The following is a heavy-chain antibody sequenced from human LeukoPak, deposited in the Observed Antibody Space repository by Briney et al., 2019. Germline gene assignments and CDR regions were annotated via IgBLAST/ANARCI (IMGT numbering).Heavy chain of an antibody. J-gene: IGHJ3*02. Sequence: GGSLRLSCAASGFTFSSYSMNWVRQAPGKGLEWVSSISSSSSYIYYADSVKGRFTISRDNAKNSLYLQMNSLRAEDTAVYYCARGGQYVLRFLEEGTGDAFDIWGQGTMVTVSS. CDR1: GFTFSSYS. V-gene: IGHV3-21*01. D-gene: IGHD3-3*01. CDR3: ARGGQYVLRFLEEGTGDAFDI. CDR2: ISSSSSYI.